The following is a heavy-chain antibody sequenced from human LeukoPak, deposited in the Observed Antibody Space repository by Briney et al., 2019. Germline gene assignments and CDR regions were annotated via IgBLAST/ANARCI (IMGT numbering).Heavy chain of an antibody. V-gene: IGHV4-39*01. Sequence: SETLSLTCTVSGGSISSSSYYWGWIRQPPGKGLEWIGSIYYSGSTYYNPSLKSRVTISVDTSKNQFSLKLSSVTAADTAVYYCATIYYYDSSGYYWTFEYWGQGTLVTVSS. CDR1: GGSISSSSYY. CDR3: ATIYYYDSSGYYWTFEY. D-gene: IGHD3-22*01. CDR2: IYYSGST. J-gene: IGHJ4*02.